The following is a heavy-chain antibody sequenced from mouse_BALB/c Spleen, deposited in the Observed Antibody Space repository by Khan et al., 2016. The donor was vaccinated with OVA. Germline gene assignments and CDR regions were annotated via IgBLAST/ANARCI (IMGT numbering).Heavy chain of an antibody. CDR2: ISYSGRT. V-gene: IGHV3-2*02. CDR3: ARSVTITTVVATDFAY. CDR1: GYSITSDYA. J-gene: IGHJ2*01. Sequence: EVKLQESGPGLVKPSQSLSLTCTVTGYSITSDYAWNWIRKFPGNKLEWMGYISYSGRTSYNPSLKSRISITRDTSKNQFFLQLNCVTTEDTATYYGARSVTITTVVATDFAYWGQGTTLTVSS. D-gene: IGHD1-1*01.